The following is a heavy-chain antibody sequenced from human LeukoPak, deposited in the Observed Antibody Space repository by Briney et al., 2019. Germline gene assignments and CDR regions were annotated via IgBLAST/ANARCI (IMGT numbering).Heavy chain of an antibody. CDR2: ISSSGSTI. J-gene: IGHJ4*02. V-gene: IGHV3-48*04. Sequence: GGSLRLSCAASGFTFSSHRMSWVRQAPGKGLGWVSYISSSGSTIYYADSVKGRFTISRDNAKTSLYLQMNSLRAEDTAVYYCARDLSGVAGYTYGRGIDYWGQGTLVTVSS. CDR1: GFTFSSHR. D-gene: IGHD5-18*01. CDR3: ARDLSGVAGYTYGRGIDY.